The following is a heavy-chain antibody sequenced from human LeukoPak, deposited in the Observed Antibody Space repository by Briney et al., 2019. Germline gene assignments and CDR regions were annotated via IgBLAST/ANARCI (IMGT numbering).Heavy chain of an antibody. V-gene: IGHV3-11*01. J-gene: IGHJ6*02. Sequence: KPGGSLRLSCAASGFTFSDYYTSWIRQAPGKGLEWVSYISSSGSTIYYADSVKGRFTISRDNAKNSLYLQMNSLRAEDTAVYYCARGPRITIFGVVISSGMDVWGQGTTVTVSS. D-gene: IGHD3-3*01. CDR2: ISSSGSTI. CDR3: ARGPRITIFGVVISSGMDV. CDR1: GFTFSDYY.